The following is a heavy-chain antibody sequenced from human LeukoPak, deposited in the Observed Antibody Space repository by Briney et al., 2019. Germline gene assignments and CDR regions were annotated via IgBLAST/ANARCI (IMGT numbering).Heavy chain of an antibody. CDR1: GFTLSNYG. CDR2: IWHDGSNK. Sequence: GRSLRLSCAASGFTLSNYGMHWVRQAPSKGLEWVAVIWHDGSNKYYADSVKGRFTISRDSSKNTLYLQMNSLRAEDTAVYYCARLGYGGSGWYFDYWGQGTLVTVSS. CDR3: ARLGYGGSGWYFDY. V-gene: IGHV3-33*01. D-gene: IGHD6-19*01. J-gene: IGHJ4*02.